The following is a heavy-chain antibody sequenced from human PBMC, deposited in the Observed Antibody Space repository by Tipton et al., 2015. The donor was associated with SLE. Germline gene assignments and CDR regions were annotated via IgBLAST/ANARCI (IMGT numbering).Heavy chain of an antibody. CDR2: INHSGST. J-gene: IGHJ5*02. Sequence: TLSLTCAVYGGSFSGYYWSWIRQPPGKGLEWIGEINHSGSTNYNPSLKSRVTISVDTSKNQFSLKLSSVTAADTAMYYCAGGSRFLEWLFVGNWFDPWGQGTLVTVSS. CDR3: AGGSRFLEWLFVGNWFDP. D-gene: IGHD3-3*01. V-gene: IGHV4-34*01. CDR1: GGSFSGYY.